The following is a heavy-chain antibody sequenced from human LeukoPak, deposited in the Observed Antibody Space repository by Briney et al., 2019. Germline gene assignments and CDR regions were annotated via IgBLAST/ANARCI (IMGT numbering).Heavy chain of an antibody. D-gene: IGHD5-12*01. CDR3: ARQGSGYDYYYFDY. J-gene: IGHJ4*02. CDR2: IDPSDSYT. Sequence: GESLKISCKGSGYSFTSYWISWARQMPGKGLEWMGRIDPSDSYTNYSPSFQGHVTISADKSISTAYLQWSSLKASDTAMYYCARQGSGYDYYYFDYWGQGTLVTVSS. V-gene: IGHV5-10-1*01. CDR1: GYSFTSYW.